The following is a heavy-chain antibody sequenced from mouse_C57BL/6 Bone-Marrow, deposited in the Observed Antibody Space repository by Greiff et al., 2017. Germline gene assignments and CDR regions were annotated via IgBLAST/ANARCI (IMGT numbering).Heavy chain of an antibody. V-gene: IGHV5-9*01. CDR1: GFTFSSYT. D-gene: IGHD1-1*01. J-gene: IGHJ2*01. Sequence: EVHLVESGGGLVKPGGSLKLSCAASGFTFSSYTMSWVRQTPEKRLEWVATISGGGGNTYYPDSVKGRFTISRDNAKNTLYLQMSCLRSEDTSLYYCARQGIITTVVDFDYWGQGTTLTVSS. CDR3: ARQGIITTVVDFDY. CDR2: ISGGGGNT.